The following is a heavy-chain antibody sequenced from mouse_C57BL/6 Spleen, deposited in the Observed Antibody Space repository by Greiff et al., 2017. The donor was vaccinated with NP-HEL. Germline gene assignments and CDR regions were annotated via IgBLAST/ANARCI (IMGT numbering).Heavy chain of an antibody. CDR1: GYSFTGYY. CDR2: INPSTGGT. Sequence: EVKLQESGPELVKPGASVKISCKASGYSFTGYYMNWVKQSPEKSLEWIGEINPSTGGTTYNQKFKAKATLTVDKSSSTAYMQLKSLTSEDSAVYYCASPRGAMDYWGQGTSVTVSS. CDR3: ASPRGAMDY. V-gene: IGHV1-42*01. J-gene: IGHJ4*01.